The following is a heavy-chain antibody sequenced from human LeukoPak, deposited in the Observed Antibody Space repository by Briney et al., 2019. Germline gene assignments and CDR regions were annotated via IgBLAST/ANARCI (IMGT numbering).Heavy chain of an antibody. D-gene: IGHD3-22*01. Sequence: ASVKVSCKASGYTFTGYYMHWVRQAPGQGLEWMGWINPNSGGTNYAQKFQGRVTMTRDTSISTAYMELSRLRSDDTAVYYCAREVGYYCDSSGYSRAPFDYWGQGTLVTVSS. CDR3: AREVGYYCDSSGYSRAPFDY. CDR2: INPNSGGT. CDR1: GYTFTGYY. J-gene: IGHJ4*02. V-gene: IGHV1-2*02.